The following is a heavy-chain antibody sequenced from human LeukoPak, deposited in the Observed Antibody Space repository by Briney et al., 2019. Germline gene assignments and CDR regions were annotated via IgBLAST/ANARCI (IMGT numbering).Heavy chain of an antibody. CDR3: ARAVITTNSFFFDY. J-gene: IGHJ4*02. V-gene: IGHV1-3*03. Sequence: ASVKVSCKASGYTFTSYAMHWVRQAPGQRLEWMGWINAGNGNTKYSQEFQGRVTITRDTSASTAYMELSSLRSEDTAVYYCARAVITTNSFFFDYWGQGTLVTVSS. CDR1: GYTFTSYA. CDR2: INAGNGNT. D-gene: IGHD3-22*01.